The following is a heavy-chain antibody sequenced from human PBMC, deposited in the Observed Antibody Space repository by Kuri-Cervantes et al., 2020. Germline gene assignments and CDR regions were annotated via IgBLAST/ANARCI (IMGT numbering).Heavy chain of an antibody. V-gene: IGHV3-9*01. CDR2: ISWNSGTI. J-gene: IGHJ4*02. CDR3: ARHVRGYGPKQSYFDY. Sequence: GGSLRLSCAASGFTFDDYAMHWVRQAPGKGLEWVSGISWNSGTIGYADSVKGRSTISRDNAKKSLYLQMNSLRAEDTALYYCARHVRGYGPKQSYFDYWGQGTLVTVSS. CDR1: GFTFDDYA. D-gene: IGHD5-18*01.